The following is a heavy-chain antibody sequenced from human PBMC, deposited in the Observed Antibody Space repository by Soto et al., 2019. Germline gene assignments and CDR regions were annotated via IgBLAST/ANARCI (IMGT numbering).Heavy chain of an antibody. CDR3: TTDLYSSSAWANDY. Sequence: EVQLVESGGGFVKPGGSLRISCTASGFTFNDAWMNWVRQGPGKGLEWVARIKHKADGETTDYAAPVKGRFTISRDDSKNTVSLQMDSLRTEDTAVYYCTTDLYSSSAWANDYWGQGTLVTVSS. D-gene: IGHD6-19*01. CDR2: IKHKADGETT. CDR1: GFTFNDAW. V-gene: IGHV3-15*07. J-gene: IGHJ4*02.